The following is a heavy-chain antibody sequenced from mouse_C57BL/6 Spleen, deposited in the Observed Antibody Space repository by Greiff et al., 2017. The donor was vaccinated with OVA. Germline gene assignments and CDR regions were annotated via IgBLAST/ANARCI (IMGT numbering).Heavy chain of an antibody. CDR2: INPNNGGT. D-gene: IGHD1-1*01. Sequence: DVKLQESGPELVKPGASVKIPCKASGYTFTDYNMDWVKQSHGKSLEWIGDINPNNGGTIYNQKFKGKATLTVDKSSSTAYMELRSLTSEDTAVYYCAREVVGYFDVWGTGTTVTVSS. V-gene: IGHV1-18*01. CDR1: GYTFTDYN. CDR3: AREVVGYFDV. J-gene: IGHJ1*03.